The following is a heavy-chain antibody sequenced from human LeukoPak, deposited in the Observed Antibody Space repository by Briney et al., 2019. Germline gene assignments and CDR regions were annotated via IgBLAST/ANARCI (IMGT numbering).Heavy chain of an antibody. CDR2: ISYTGST. CDR1: GDSISRYY. V-gene: IGHV4-59*01. Sequence: SETLSLTCTVSGDSISRYYWSWIRQPPGKGLEWIGYISYTGSTTFNPSLKSRVTIPEDTSNHQFSLRLSSVTAADTAVYYCAREDFYYGLDVWGQGTTVTVSS. CDR3: AREDFYYGLDV. J-gene: IGHJ6*02.